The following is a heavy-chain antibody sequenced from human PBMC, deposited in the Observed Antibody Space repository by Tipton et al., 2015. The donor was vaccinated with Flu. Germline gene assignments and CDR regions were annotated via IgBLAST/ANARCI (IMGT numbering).Heavy chain of an antibody. Sequence: TLSLTCTVSGGSIRSASDYWGWVRQPPGKGPEWIGSIFHSGTTYYDLSLQSRVTISVDTSKNQFSLKMKSVTVADTAVYYCTGQVEAATRSSSWGQGTLVTVSS. CDR2: IFHSGTT. D-gene: IGHD2-15*01. V-gene: IGHV4-39*07. CDR3: TGQVEAATRSSS. J-gene: IGHJ4*02. CDR1: GGSIRSASDY.